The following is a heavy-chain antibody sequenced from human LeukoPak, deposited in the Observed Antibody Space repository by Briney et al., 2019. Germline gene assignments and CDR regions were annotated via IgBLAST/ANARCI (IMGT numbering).Heavy chain of an antibody. V-gene: IGHV4-59*01. D-gene: IGHD3-3*01. CDR2: IYYSGST. CDR3: ARGPSSDFWSGYYTTTLYYFDY. J-gene: IGHJ4*02. CDR1: GGSISSYY. Sequence: PSETLSLTCTVSGGSISSYYWSWIRQPPGKGLEWIGYIYYSGSTNYNPSLKSRVTISVDTSKNQFSLKLSSVTAADTAVYYCARGPSSDFWSGYYTTTLYYFDYWGQGTLVTVSS.